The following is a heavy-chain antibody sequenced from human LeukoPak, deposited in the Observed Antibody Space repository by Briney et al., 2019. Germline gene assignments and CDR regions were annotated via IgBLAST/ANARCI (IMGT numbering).Heavy chain of an antibody. J-gene: IGHJ3*01. Sequence: GGSLRLSCAASGFTFRNYGMIWVRQAPGKGPEWVSGISGSGDTAYYADSVKGRFTISRDNSKNTLYLQMKSLRAEDTAVHYCAKGTGYSSSWYRDALDVWGQGTMVTVSS. CDR2: ISGSGDTA. CDR1: GFTFRNYG. V-gene: IGHV3-23*01. CDR3: AKGTGYSSSWYRDALDV. D-gene: IGHD6-13*01.